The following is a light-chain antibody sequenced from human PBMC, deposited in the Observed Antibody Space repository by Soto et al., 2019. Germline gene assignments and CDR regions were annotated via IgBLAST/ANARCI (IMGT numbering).Light chain of an antibody. J-gene: IGKJ1*01. Sequence: SPSPAALYENVCATVAITCRAIQDIRGWLAWYQQIPGKAPKLLIYAAPSLQSGVPSRFSGSGSGTDFTLTISSLQPEDFATYYCQQSYSTPLTFGQGTKVDI. CDR3: QQSYSTPLT. CDR2: AAP. CDR1: QDIRGW. V-gene: IGKV1-12*01.